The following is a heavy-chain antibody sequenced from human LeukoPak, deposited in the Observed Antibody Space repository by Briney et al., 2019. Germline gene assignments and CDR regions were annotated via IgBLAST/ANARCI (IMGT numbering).Heavy chain of an antibody. V-gene: IGHV3-30-3*01. CDR1: GFTFSSYA. D-gene: IGHD2-2*02. CDR3: ARDVGCSSTSCYTGHSYGFVSQGY. CDR2: ISYDGSNK. J-gene: IGHJ4*02. Sequence: GGSLRPSCAASGFTFSSYAMHWVRQAPGKGLEWVAVISYDGSNKYYADSVKGRFTISRDNSKNTLYLQMNSLRAEDTAVYYCARDVGCSSTSCYTGHSYGFVSQGYWGQGTLVTVSS.